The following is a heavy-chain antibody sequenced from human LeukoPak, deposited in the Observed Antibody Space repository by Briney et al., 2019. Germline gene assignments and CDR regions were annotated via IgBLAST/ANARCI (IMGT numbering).Heavy chain of an antibody. D-gene: IGHD3-3*01. CDR1: GGSFSGYY. J-gene: IGHJ6*03. V-gene: IGHV4-34*01. Sequence: SETLSLTCAVYGGSFSGYYWSWIRQPPGKGLEWIGEINHSGSTNYNPSLKSRVTISVDTSKNQFSLKLSSVTAADTAVYYCARVGYDFWSGPGYYYYMDVWGKGTTVTVSS. CDR2: INHSGST. CDR3: ARVGYDFWSGPGYYYYMDV.